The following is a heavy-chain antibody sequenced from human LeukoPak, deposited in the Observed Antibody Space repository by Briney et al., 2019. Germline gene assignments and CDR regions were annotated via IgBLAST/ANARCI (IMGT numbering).Heavy chain of an antibody. CDR1: GFTFSSYW. Sequence: GGSLRLSCAASGFTFSSYWMSWVRQAPGKGLEWVANIKQDGSEKYYVDSVKGRFTISRDNAKNSLYLQMNSLRAEDTAVYYCAKDDRLPSSWFDPWGQGTLVTVSS. CDR3: AKDDRLPSSWFDP. CDR2: IKQDGSEK. D-gene: IGHD2-15*01. J-gene: IGHJ5*02. V-gene: IGHV3-7*03.